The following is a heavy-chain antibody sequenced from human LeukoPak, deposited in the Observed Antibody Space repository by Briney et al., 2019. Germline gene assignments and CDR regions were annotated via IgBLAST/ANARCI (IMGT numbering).Heavy chain of an antibody. V-gene: IGHV1-8*03. CDR1: GYTFTSYD. J-gene: IGHJ4*02. D-gene: IGHD6-13*01. CDR3: ASGPEGAAACRGR. CDR2: MNPNSGNT. Sequence: ASXKVPCKASGYTFTSYDINWVRQATGQGLEWMGWMNPNSGNTGYAQNFQGRVTIPRNTSISTPYMELSSLRSEDTAVYYCASGPEGAAACRGRGGQGTPVTVSS.